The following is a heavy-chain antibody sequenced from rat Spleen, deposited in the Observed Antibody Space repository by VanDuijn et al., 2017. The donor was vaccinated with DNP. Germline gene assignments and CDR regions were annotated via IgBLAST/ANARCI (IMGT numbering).Heavy chain of an antibody. CDR1: GFTFNNYW. J-gene: IGHJ4*01. D-gene: IGHD4-3*01. CDR3: AREGYGSSMDA. CDR2: ITSSGGST. Sequence: EVQLVESGGDLVQPGRSLKLSCVASGFTFNNYWMTWIRQVPGKGLEWVASITSSGGSTYYPDSGKGRFTISRYNAKNTLYLQMNSLRSEDTATYYCAREGYGSSMDAWGQGTSVTVSS. V-gene: IGHV5-31*01.